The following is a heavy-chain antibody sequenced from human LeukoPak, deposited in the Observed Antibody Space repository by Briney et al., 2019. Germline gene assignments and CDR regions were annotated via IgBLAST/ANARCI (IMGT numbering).Heavy chain of an antibody. D-gene: IGHD2-2*01. CDR3: ARDPPHIVVVPAAMQ. CDR1: GFTFSSYW. V-gene: IGHV3-7*01. J-gene: IGHJ4*02. Sequence: GGSLRLSCAASGFTFSSYWMSWVRQAPGKGLEWVANIKQDGSEKYYVDSVKGRFTISRDNAKNSLYLQMNSLRAEDTAVYYCARDPPHIVVVPAAMQWGQGTLVTVSS. CDR2: IKQDGSEK.